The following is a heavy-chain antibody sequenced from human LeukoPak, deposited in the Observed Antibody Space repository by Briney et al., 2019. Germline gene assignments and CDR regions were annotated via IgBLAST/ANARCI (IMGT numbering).Heavy chain of an antibody. CDR2: INPNSGGT. V-gene: IGHV1-2*04. CDR3: ARGRGSYLTIYYFDY. J-gene: IGHJ4*02. Sequence: VASVTVSCKASGYTFTGYYMHWVRQAPGQGLEWMGWINPNSGGTNYAQKFQGWVTMTRDTSISTAYMELSRLRSDDTAVYYCARGRGSYLTIYYFDYWGQGTLVTVSS. CDR1: GYTFTGYY. D-gene: IGHD1-26*01.